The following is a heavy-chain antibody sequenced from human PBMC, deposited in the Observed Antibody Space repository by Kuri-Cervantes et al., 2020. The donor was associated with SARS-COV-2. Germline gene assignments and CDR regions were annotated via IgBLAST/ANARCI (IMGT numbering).Heavy chain of an antibody. CDR1: GFTFADYG. CDR2: INWNGGST. Sequence: GESLKISCAASGFTFADYGMSWVRQAPGKGLEWVSAINWNGGSTGYADSVKGRFTISRDNAKNSLYLQMSSLRAEDTALYHCARVSTVTNGPGTRNYYYYCMDVWGKGTTVTVSS. V-gene: IGHV3-20*01. J-gene: IGHJ6*03. CDR3: ARVSTVTNGPGTRNYYYYCMDV. D-gene: IGHD4-17*01.